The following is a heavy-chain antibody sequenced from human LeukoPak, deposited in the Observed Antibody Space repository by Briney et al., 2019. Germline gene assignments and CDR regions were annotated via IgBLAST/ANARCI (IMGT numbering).Heavy chain of an antibody. CDR3: ARGRWLRSIDY. Sequence: SETLSLTCAVYGGSFSGYYWSWIRQPPGKGLEWIGEINHSGSTNYNPSLKSRVTISVDTSKNQFSLKLSSVTAADTAVYYCARGRWLRSIDYWGQGTLVTVCS. D-gene: IGHD5-12*01. J-gene: IGHJ4*02. CDR2: INHSGST. V-gene: IGHV4-34*01. CDR1: GGSFSGYY.